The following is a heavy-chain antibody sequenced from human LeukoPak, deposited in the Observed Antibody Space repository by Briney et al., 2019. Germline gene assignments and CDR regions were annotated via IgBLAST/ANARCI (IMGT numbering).Heavy chain of an antibody. CDR1: GGSISSSNW. V-gene: IGHV4-4*02. D-gene: IGHD3-22*01. J-gene: IGHJ4*02. Sequence: SGTLSLTCAVSGGSISSSNWWSWVRQPPGKGLEWIGEIYHSGSTNYNPSLKSRVTISVDKSKNQFSLKLSSVTAADTAVYYCARVSRDSSGYYPFDYWGQGTLVTVSS. CDR2: IYHSGST. CDR3: ARVSRDSSGYYPFDY.